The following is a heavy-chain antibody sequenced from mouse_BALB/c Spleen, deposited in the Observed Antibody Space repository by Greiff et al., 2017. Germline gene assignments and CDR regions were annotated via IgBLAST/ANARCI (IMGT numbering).Heavy chain of an antibody. J-gene: IGHJ4*01. CDR2: INPSSGYT. CDR3: ARGDGNSYAMDY. V-gene: IGHV1-4*02. Sequence: VQLQQSAAELARPGASVKMSCKASGYTFTSYTMHWVKQRPGQGLEWIGYINPSSGYTEYNQKFKDKTTLTADKSSSTAYMQLSSLTSEDSAVYYCARGDGNSYAMDYWGQGTSVTVSS. CDR1: GYTFTSYT. D-gene: IGHD2-1*01.